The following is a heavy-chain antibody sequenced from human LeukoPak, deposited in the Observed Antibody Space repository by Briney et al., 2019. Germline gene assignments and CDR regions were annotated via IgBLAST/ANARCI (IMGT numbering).Heavy chain of an antibody. D-gene: IGHD5-18*01. Sequence: SETLSLTCTVSGGSISSSSYYWGWIRQPPGKGLEWIGAYYYTGTTYSNPSLKSRVTISVDTSNNQFSLNLTSVTAADTAVYYCARPRGFSYGKGEVLGTDYWGQGALVTVSS. CDR2: YYYTGTT. V-gene: IGHV4-39*01. CDR1: GGSISSSSYY. J-gene: IGHJ4*02. CDR3: ARPRGFSYGKGEVLGTDY.